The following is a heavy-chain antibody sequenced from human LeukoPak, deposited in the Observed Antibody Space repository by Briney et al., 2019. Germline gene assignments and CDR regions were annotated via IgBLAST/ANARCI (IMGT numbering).Heavy chain of an antibody. V-gene: IGHV3-21*01. J-gene: IGHJ4*02. CDR3: ASGGRENYYYDSSGYYFAHEY. CDR1: GFTFSSYS. CDR2: ISSSSSYI. D-gene: IGHD3-22*01. Sequence: GGSLRLSCAASGFTFSSYSMNWVRQAPGKGLEWVSSISSSSSYIYYADSVKGRFTISRDNAKNSLYLQMNSLGAEDTAVYYCASGGRENYYYDSSGYYFAHEYWGQGTLVTVSS.